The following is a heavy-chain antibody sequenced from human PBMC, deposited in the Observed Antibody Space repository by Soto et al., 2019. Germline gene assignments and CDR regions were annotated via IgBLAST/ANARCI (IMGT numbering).Heavy chain of an antibody. J-gene: IGHJ6*02. CDR3: AKVRYCSGGSCYGGSEYYYGMDV. Sequence: QVQLVESGGGVVQPGRSLRLSCAASGFTFSSYGMHWVRQAPGKGLEWVAVISYDGSNKYYADSVKGRFTISRDNSKNTLELQINSLRAEDTAVYYCAKVRYCSGGSCYGGSEYYYGMDVWGQGTTVTVSS. D-gene: IGHD2-15*01. CDR1: GFTFSSYG. CDR2: ISYDGSNK. V-gene: IGHV3-30*18.